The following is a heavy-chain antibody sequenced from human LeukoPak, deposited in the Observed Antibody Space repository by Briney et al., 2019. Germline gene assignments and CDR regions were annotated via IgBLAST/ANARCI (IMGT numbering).Heavy chain of an antibody. D-gene: IGHD7-27*01. CDR3: ASELTGDPFDY. J-gene: IGHJ4*02. CDR2: INHSGST. V-gene: IGHV4-34*01. CDR1: GGSFSGCY. Sequence: SETLSLTCAVYGGSFSGCYWSWIRQPPGKGLEWIGEINHSGSTNYNPSLKSRVTILVDTSKNQFSLKLSSVTAADTAVYYCASELTGDPFDYWGQGTLVTVSS.